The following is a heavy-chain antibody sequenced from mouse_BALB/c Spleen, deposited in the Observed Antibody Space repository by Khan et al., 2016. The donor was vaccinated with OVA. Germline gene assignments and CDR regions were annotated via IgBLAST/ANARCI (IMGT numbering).Heavy chain of an antibody. CDR2: IAPGSGSS. CDR3: ARENYYGSSRYAMDY. D-gene: IGHD1-1*01. V-gene: IGHV1S41*01. Sequence: DLVKPGASVKLSCKASGYTFTSYWINWIKQRPGQGLEWICRIAPGSGSSYYNGMFKGKATLTVDTSSSTAYIQLSSLSSEDSAVYCCARENYYGSSRYAMDYWGQGTSVTVSS. CDR1: GYTFTSYW. J-gene: IGHJ4*01.